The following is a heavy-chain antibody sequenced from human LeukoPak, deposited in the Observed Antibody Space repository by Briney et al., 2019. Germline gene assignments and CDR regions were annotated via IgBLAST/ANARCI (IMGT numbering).Heavy chain of an antibody. Sequence: ASVKVSCKASGYTFTDYYIHWVRQAPGQGLEWMGWMNPNSGNTGYAQKFQGRVTMTRNTSISTAYMELSSLRSEDTAVYYCARGPERGYCSGGSCYTYYFDYWGQGTLVTVSS. D-gene: IGHD2-15*01. CDR3: ARGPERGYCSGGSCYTYYFDY. J-gene: IGHJ4*02. CDR1: GYTFTDYY. CDR2: MNPNSGNT. V-gene: IGHV1-8*02.